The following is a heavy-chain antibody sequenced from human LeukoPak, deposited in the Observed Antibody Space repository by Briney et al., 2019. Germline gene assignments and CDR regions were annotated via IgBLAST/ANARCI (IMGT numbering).Heavy chain of an antibody. CDR1: GFTFSNAW. CDR3: ARGYGDYERFFDY. CDR2: IYSGGST. D-gene: IGHD4-17*01. Sequence: GGSLRLSCAASGFTFSNAWMSWVRQAPGKGLEWVSVIYSGGSTYYADSVKGRFTISRDNSKNTLYLQMNSLRAEDTAVYYCARGYGDYERFFDYWGQGTLVTVSS. J-gene: IGHJ4*02. V-gene: IGHV3-53*01.